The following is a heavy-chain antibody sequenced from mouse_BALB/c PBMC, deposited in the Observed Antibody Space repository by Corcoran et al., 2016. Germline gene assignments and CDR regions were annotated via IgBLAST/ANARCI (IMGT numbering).Heavy chain of an antibody. CDR2: FYPYNDGT. CDR3: AREVPGGNPFDY. D-gene: IGHD2-1*01. CDR1: GYTFTSYV. V-gene: IGHV1S136*01. Sequence: EVQLQQSGPELVKPGASVKMSCKASGYTFTSYVIHWVKQKPGQGLEWVGYFYPYNDGTKYNEKFKGKATLTSDKSSSTAYMELISLTSEDSAVYYCAREVPGGNPFDYWGQGTTLTVSS. J-gene: IGHJ2*01.